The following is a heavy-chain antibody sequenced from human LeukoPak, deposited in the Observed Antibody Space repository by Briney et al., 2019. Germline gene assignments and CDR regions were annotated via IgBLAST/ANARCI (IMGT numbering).Heavy chain of an antibody. D-gene: IGHD5-18*01. CDR3: ARDPYSNYFDY. V-gene: IGHV1-2*02. CDR1: GHSFNAYY. J-gene: IGHJ4*02. CDR2: INPNNGGT. Sequence: ASVKVSCKASGHSFNAYYIHRVRQAPGQGLEWMGWINPNNGGTNYAQKFQGRVTMTRDTSISTAYMELNRLRSDDTAVYYCARDPYSNYFDYWGQGTLVTVSS.